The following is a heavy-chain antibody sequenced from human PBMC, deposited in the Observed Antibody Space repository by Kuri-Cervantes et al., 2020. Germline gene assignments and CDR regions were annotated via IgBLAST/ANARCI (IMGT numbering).Heavy chain of an antibody. D-gene: IGHD4-17*01. CDR3: ARVGDGDYVHD. V-gene: IGHV4-31*03. J-gene: IGHJ4*02. CDR2: IYYSGST. Sequence: SETLSLICTVSGGSISSGGYYWSWIRQHPGKGLEWIGYIYYSGSTYYNPSLKSRVTISVDTSKNQFSLKLSSVTAADTAVYYCARVGDGDYVHDWGQGTLVTVSS. CDR1: GGSISSGGYY.